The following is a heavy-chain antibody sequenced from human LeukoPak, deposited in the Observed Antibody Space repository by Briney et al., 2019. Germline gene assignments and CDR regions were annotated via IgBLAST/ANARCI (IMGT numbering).Heavy chain of an antibody. V-gene: IGHV5-51*01. CDR3: ARSTRVRGVINWFDP. J-gene: IGHJ5*02. D-gene: IGHD3-10*01. CDR1: GYSFTSCW. Sequence: AASPQISTKGSGYSFTSCWIGWVSQMPGKGLEWMGIIYPGDSDTRYSPSFQGQVTISADKSISTAYLQWSSLKASDTAMYYCARSTRVRGVINWFDPWGQGTLVTVSS. CDR2: IYPGDSDT.